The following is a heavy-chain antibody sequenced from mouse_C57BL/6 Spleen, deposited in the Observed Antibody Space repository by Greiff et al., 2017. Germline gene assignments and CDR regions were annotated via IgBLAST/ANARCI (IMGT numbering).Heavy chain of an antibody. CDR1: GYTFTTYP. V-gene: IGHV1-47*01. J-gene: IGHJ3*01. D-gene: IGHD2-3*01. CDR3: ARTYDGYYPGFAY. Sequence: LVESGAELVKPGASVKMSCKASGYTFTTYPIEWMKQNHGKSLEWIGNFHPYNDDTKYNEKFKGKATLTVEKSSSTVYLELSRLTSDDSAVYYCARTYDGYYPGFAYWGQGTLVTVSA. CDR2: FHPYNDDT.